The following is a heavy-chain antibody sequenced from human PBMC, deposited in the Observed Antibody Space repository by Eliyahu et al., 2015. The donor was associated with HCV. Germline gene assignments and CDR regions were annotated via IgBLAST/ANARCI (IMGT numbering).Heavy chain of an antibody. D-gene: IGHD2-8*02. Sequence: QVQLQESGPGLVRPSETLSLTCTVXGGSFSSYYWSWIRQPPGKGLQFLGFIFFTGRTNYNPSLKSRITMSIDTSKNQFSLKLNSMTAADTAVFYCARSTGTGTIDSWGQGTLVTVSA. CDR1: GGSFSSYY. J-gene: IGHJ4*02. CDR2: IFFTGRT. V-gene: IGHV4-59*01. CDR3: ARSTGTGTIDS.